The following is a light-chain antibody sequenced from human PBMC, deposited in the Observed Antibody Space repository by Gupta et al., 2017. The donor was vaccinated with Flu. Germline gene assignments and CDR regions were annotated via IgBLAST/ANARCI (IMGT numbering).Light chain of an antibody. CDR1: QSVTSDY. CDR3: QQYGNSPWT. J-gene: IGKJ1*01. V-gene: IGKV3-20*01. Sequence: ERATRSCRASQSVTSDYLAWYQQKPGQAPRLLIYGASRKAPGSPDRFSGSGSVTDFTLNISRVEPEDFAVYSCQQYGNSPWTFGQGTKVEFK. CDR2: GAS.